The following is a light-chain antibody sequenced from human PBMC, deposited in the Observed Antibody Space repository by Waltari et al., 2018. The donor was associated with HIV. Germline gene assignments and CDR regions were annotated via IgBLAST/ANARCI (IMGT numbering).Light chain of an antibody. CDR3: SSRAGGDNYV. CDR1: SSDVGGYNY. CDR2: EVS. J-gene: IGLJ1*01. V-gene: IGLV2-8*01. Sequence: QSALTQPPSASGSPGQSVTISCTGTSSDVGGYNYVSWYQQHPGKAPKLMIYEVSKRPSGVPDRFSGSKSGNTASLTVSALQADDEADYYCSSRAGGDNYVFGTGTRVSVL.